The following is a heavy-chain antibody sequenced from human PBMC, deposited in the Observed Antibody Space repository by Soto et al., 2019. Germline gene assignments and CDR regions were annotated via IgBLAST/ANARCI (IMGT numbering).Heavy chain of an antibody. V-gene: IGHV3-7*01. CDR2: IKEDGSEK. CDR1: GFTFNRHW. J-gene: IGHJ4*02. CDR3: XXXXXNPPDY. Sequence: EVQLVESGGGLVQPGGSLRLSCAVSGFTFNRHWMSWVRQTPGKGLEWVASIKEDGSEKSYVDSVKGRFTISRDNAKNSLFLQMNSLXXXXXXXXXXXXXXXNPPDYWGQGTLVTVSS.